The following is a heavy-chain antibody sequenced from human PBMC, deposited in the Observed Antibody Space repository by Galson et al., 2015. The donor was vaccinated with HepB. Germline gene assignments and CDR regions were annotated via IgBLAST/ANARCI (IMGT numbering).Heavy chain of an antibody. V-gene: IGHV3-21*06. CDR1: GFTFSTYS. CDR3: ARGRGDICGYFAFDF. J-gene: IGHJ4*02. Sequence: SLRLSCAASGFTFSTYSLNWVRQAPGKGLEWVSAVSSSSIYKYYADSVKGRFTISRDNAKSSLYVQMNNLRVEDTAVYYCARGRGDICGYFAFDFWGKGALVTVSS. CDR2: VSSSSIYK. D-gene: IGHD3-22*01.